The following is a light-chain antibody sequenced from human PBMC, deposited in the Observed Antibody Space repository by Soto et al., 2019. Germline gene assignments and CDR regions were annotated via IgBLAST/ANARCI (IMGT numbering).Light chain of an antibody. J-gene: IGKJ4*01. V-gene: IGKV3-11*01. CDR2: AAS. Sequence: EIVLTQSPATLSLSPGERATLSCRASQSVNNYLAWYQQKPGQAPRLLIYAASNRATGIPARFSGSGSGTDFALTISSLEPEDFALYYCQQRISWPLTFGGGTKVDIK. CDR1: QSVNNY. CDR3: QQRISWPLT.